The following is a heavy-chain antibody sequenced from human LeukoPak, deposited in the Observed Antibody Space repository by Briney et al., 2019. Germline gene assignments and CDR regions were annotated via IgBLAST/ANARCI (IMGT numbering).Heavy chain of an antibody. V-gene: IGHV3-21*01. D-gene: IGHD1-14*01. J-gene: IGHJ3*02. CDR1: GFTFSSYT. CDR3: ARVRLQPRTLLDDAFDI. Sequence: PGGSLRLSCAASGFTFSSYTMNWVRQAPGKGLEWVSSITTSSNSIYYADSVKGRFTISRDNAKNSLYLQMNSLRAEDTAVYYCARVRLQPRTLLDDAFDIWGQGTMVTVSS. CDR2: ITTSSNSI.